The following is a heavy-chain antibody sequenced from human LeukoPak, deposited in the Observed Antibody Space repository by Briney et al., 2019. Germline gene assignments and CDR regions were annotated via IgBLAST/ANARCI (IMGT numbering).Heavy chain of an antibody. J-gene: IGHJ6*02. D-gene: IGHD3-3*01. V-gene: IGHV1-69*04. CDR1: GGTFSSYA. CDR2: IIPILGIA. CDR3: ARDLHYDFWSGLGMDV. Sequence: GASVKVSCKASGGTFSSYAISWVRQAPGQGLEWMGRIIPILGIANYEQKFQGRVTITADKSTSTAYMELSSLRSEDTAVYYCARDLHYDFWSGLGMDVWGQGTTVTVSS.